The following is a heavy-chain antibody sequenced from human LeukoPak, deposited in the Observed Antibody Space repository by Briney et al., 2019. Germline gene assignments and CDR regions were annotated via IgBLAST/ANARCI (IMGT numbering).Heavy chain of an antibody. Sequence: SQTLFLTCTVSGGSISSGGYYWSWIRQPAGKGLEWIGRIYTSGSTNYNPSLKSRVTISVDTSKNQFSLKLSSVTAADTAVYYCARSQDYYYYMDVWGKGTTVTVSS. J-gene: IGHJ6*03. V-gene: IGHV4-61*02. CDR1: GGSISSGGYY. CDR2: IYTSGST. CDR3: ARSQDYYYYMDV.